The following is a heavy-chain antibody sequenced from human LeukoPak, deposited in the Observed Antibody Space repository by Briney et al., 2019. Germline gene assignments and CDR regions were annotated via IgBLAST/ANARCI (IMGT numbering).Heavy chain of an antibody. CDR3: ARVGYDFWSGLGDYYYYYMDV. V-gene: IGHV3-48*01. CDR2: ISSSSSTI. J-gene: IGHJ6*03. D-gene: IGHD3-3*01. CDR1: GFTFSSYS. Sequence: GGSLRLSCAASGFTFSSYSMNWVRQAPGKGLEWVSYISSSSSTIYYADSVKGRFTISRDNAKNSLYLQMNSLRAEDTAVYYCARVGYDFWSGLGDYYYYYMDVWGKGTTVTVSS.